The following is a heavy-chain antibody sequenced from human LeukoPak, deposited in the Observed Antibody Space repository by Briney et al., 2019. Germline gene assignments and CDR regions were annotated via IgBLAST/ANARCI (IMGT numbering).Heavy chain of an antibody. CDR1: GFTFSSYS. V-gene: IGHV3-21*01. CDR3: ARAGGSFFDY. Sequence: GRSLRLSCAASGFTFSSYSMNWVRQAPGKGLEWVSSISSSSSYIYYADSVKGRFTISRDNAKNSLYLQMNSLRAEDTAVYYCARAGGSFFDYWGQGTLVTVSS. J-gene: IGHJ4*02. CDR2: ISSSSSYI. D-gene: IGHD1-26*01.